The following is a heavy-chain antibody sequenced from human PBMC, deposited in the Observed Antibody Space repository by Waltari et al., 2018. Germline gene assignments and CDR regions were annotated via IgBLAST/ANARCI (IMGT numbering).Heavy chain of an antibody. V-gene: IGHV3-53*01. CDR3: ARASFLEWLFFDY. J-gene: IGHJ4*02. CDR1: GFTVSSTY. Sequence: EVQLVESGGGLIQPGGSLRLSCAASGFTVSSTYMSWVRQAPGKGLEWFSVIYSGGRTYYADSVKGRFTISRDNSKNTLYLQMNSLRAEDTAVYYCARASFLEWLFFDYWGQGTLVTVSS. D-gene: IGHD3-3*01. CDR2: IYSGGRT.